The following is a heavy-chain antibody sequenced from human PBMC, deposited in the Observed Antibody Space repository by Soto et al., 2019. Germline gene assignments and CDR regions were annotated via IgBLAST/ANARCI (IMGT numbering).Heavy chain of an antibody. V-gene: IGHV1-18*01. Sequence: ASVKVSCKASGYTFTSYGISWVRRAPGQGLEWVGWISAYNGNTNYAQKLQGRVTMTPDTSTITAYMELRSLRSDDTAVYYCARGYCSGGSCLSFDYWGQGTLVTVSS. CDR2: ISAYNGNT. J-gene: IGHJ4*02. D-gene: IGHD2-15*01. CDR1: GYTFTSYG. CDR3: ARGYCSGGSCLSFDY.